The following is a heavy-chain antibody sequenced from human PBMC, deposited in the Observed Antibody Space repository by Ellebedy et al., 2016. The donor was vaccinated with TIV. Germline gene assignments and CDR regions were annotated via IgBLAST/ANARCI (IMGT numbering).Heavy chain of an antibody. CDR3: ARSRESGYSRSWYFSDLDV. V-gene: IGHV3-30-3*01. CDR1: GFTFSRFG. J-gene: IGHJ6*02. Sequence: GGSLRLSCAASGFTFSRFGMHWVRQAPGKGLDWVAVISFDGSTKYYADSVKGRFTLSRDNSKNRMYLEMSSLRGEDTAVYFCARSRESGYSRSWYFSDLDVWGQGTTVTVSS. D-gene: IGHD6-13*01. CDR2: ISFDGSTK.